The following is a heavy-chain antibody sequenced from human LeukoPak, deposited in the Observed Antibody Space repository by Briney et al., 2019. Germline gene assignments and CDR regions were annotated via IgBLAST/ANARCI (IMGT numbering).Heavy chain of an antibody. CDR2: ISSSGSTI. CDR3: ARDNCGGSCFWFDP. CDR1: GFTFSSYA. V-gene: IGHV3-48*04. Sequence: GGSLRLSCAASGFTFSSYAMSWVRQAPGKGLEWVSYISSSGSTIYYADSVKGLFTISRDNAKNSLYLQMNSLRAEDTAVYYCARDNCGGSCFWFDPWGQGTLVTVSS. J-gene: IGHJ5*02. D-gene: IGHD2-15*01.